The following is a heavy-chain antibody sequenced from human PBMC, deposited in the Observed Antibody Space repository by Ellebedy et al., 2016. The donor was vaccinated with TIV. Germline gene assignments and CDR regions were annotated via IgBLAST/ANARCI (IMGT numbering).Heavy chain of an antibody. D-gene: IGHD2-2*01. CDR2: INPNSGGT. CDR3: AREALGYCSSTSCIPWFDP. V-gene: IGHV1-2*02. J-gene: IGHJ5*02. Sequence: AASVKVSCKTSGYTFTGYYMHWVRHAPGQGLVWMGWINPNSGGTNYAQKFQGRVTMTRDTSISTAYMELSRLRSDDTAVYYCAREALGYCSSTSCIPWFDPWGQGTLVTVSS. CDR1: GYTFTGYY.